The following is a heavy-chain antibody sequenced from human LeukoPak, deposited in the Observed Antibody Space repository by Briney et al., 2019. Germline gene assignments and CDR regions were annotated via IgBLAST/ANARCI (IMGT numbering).Heavy chain of an antibody. D-gene: IGHD4-17*01. V-gene: IGHV3-23*01. CDR3: AKDTNYGDYDDYYYYYGMDV. Sequence: PGGTLRLSCAASGFTFSSYAMSWVRQATGNGLEWVSAISGSGGSTYYADSVKGRFTISRDNSKNTLYLQMNSLRAEDTAVYYCAKDTNYGDYDDYYYYYGMDVWGQGTTVTVSS. CDR2: ISGSGGST. CDR1: GFTFSSYA. J-gene: IGHJ6*02.